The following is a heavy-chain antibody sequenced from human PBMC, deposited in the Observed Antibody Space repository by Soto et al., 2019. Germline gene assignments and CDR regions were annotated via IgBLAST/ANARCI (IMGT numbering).Heavy chain of an antibody. CDR1: GYTFTNYY. CDR2: INPSDSST. J-gene: IGHJ4*02. Sequence: QVQLVQSGAEVKKPGASVKVSCKASGYTFTNYYMHWVRQAPGQGLEWMGIINPSDSSTSYAQMFQGRVTMTRDTSTSTVYMELSSLRSEDTAVYYCASDQGGYYDSSGYIPLWLLGYFDYWGQGALVTVSS. V-gene: IGHV1-46*01. D-gene: IGHD3-22*01. CDR3: ASDQGGYYDSSGYIPLWLLGYFDY.